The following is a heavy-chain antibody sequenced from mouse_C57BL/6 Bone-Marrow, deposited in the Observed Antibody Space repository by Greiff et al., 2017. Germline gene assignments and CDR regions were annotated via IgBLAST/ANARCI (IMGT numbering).Heavy chain of an antibody. CDR3: ARHTMITAWFAY. J-gene: IGHJ3*01. CDR2: ISSGGSYT. V-gene: IGHV5-6*01. CDR1: GFTFSSYG. D-gene: IGHD2-4*01. Sequence: EVQVVESGGDLVKPGGSLKLSCAASGFTFSSYGMSWVRQTPDKRLEWVATISSGGSYTYYPDSVKGRFTISRDNAKHTLYLQMSSLKSEDTAMYYCARHTMITAWFAYWGQGTLVTVSA.